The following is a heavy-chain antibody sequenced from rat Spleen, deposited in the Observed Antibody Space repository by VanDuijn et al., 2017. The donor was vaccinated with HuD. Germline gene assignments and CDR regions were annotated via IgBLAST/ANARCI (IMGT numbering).Heavy chain of an antibody. CDR1: GFSLTSYH. CDR3: ARVGYSSYVRYFDY. D-gene: IGHD1-2*01. Sequence: QVQLKESGPGLVQPSQTLSLTCTVSGFSLTSYHVSWIRQPPGKGLEWMGVIWAGGSTADNSVFKSRMNISRDISKSQVFLNMNSLQTEDTATYYCARVGYSSYVRYFDYWGQGVMVTVSS. J-gene: IGHJ2*01. CDR2: IWAGGST. V-gene: IGHV2-43*01.